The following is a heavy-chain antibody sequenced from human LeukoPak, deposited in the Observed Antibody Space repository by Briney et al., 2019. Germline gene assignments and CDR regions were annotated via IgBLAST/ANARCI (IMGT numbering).Heavy chain of an antibody. CDR3: AKDRDVWGSLLDY. CDR2: ISGSGVST. CDR1: GFTFSSYW. J-gene: IGHJ4*02. Sequence: PGGSLRLSCAASGFTFSSYWMSWVRQAPGKGLEWVSAISGSGVSTYYADSVKGRFTISRDNSKNTLYLQMNSLRAEDTAVYYCAKDRDVWGSLLDYWGQGTLVTVSS. V-gene: IGHV3-23*01. D-gene: IGHD3-16*01.